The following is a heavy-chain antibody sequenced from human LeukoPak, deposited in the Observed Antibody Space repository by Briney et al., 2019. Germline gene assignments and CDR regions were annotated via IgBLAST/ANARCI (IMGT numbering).Heavy chain of an antibody. D-gene: IGHD1-26*01. CDR2: IYHSGNT. Sequence: PSGTLSLTCAVYGGSFSGYYWSWIRQPPGKGLEWIGEIYHSGNTNYNPSVKSRVAISLDKASNQFSLRLTSVTAADTAMYFCAREEMPGKFDYWGQGILVTVSS. J-gene: IGHJ4*02. V-gene: IGHV4-34*01. CDR1: GGSFSGYY. CDR3: AREEMPGKFDY.